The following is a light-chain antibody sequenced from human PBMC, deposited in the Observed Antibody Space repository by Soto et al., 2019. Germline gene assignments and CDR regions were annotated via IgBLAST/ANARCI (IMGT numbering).Light chain of an antibody. CDR2: AAS. J-gene: IGKJ4*01. V-gene: IGKV1-12*01. CDR3: QQANSFPLT. Sequence: DIQMTQSPSSVSASVGDRVTITCRASQDICRWLAWYQQKPGRAPKLLIYAASNLQSGVPSRFSGSGSGTVCTLTISSLQPEDFATYFCQQANSFPLTFGGGTKVDI. CDR1: QDICRW.